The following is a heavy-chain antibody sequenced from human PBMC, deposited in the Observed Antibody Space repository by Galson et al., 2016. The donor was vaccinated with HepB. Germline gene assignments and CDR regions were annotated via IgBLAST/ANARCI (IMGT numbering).Heavy chain of an antibody. CDR2: LSASGATT. D-gene: IGHD6-19*01. CDR3: AKVPYNSAWYAGFDD. J-gene: IGHJ4*02. Sequence: SLRLSCAASTFTFGTYAMSWVRQAPGKGLEWVSLLSASGATTHYADSVKGRFTVSRDISQTTLYLQMNSLRAEDTALYYCAKVPYNSAWYAGFDDWGLGTLVTVSS. CDR1: TFTFGTYA. V-gene: IGHV3-23*01.